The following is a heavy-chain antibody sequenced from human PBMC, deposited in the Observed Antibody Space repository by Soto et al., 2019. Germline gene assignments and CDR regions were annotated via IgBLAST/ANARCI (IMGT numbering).Heavy chain of an antibody. CDR2: IYYSGST. CDR3: ARVVGATLFWWFDP. J-gene: IGHJ5*02. Sequence: SETLSLTCTVSGGSISSGGYYWSWIRQHPGKGLEWIGYIYYSGSTYYNPSLKSRVTISVDTSKNQFSLKLSSVTAADTAVYYCARVVGATLFWWFDPWGQGTLVTVSS. V-gene: IGHV4-31*03. CDR1: GGSISSGGYY. D-gene: IGHD1-26*01.